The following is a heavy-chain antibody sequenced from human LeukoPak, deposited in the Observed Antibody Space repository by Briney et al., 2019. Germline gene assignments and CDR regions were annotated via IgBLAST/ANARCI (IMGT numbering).Heavy chain of an antibody. CDR3: VRDRAEGRAWVEFDP. J-gene: IGHJ5*02. V-gene: IGHV3-66*02. CDR2: VYSDGVT. CDR1: GFTVSSYG. Sequence: GGSLRLSCAASGFTVSSYGMSWVRQAPGKGPEWVSLVYSDGVTRYADSVQGRFTISRDNSRNTVYLQMNNLRVEDTAVYHCVRDRAEGRAWVEFDPWGQGILVTVSS.